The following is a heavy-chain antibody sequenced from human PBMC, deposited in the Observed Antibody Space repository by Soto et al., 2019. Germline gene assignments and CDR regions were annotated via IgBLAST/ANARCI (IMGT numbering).Heavy chain of an antibody. CDR3: ARHPTFSGWEYYFDY. Sequence: PSETLSLTCTVSGDSVSSSNYYWGWIRQPPGKGLEWIGSVYYSGSTYYNPSLKSRVTMSVDTSKNQFSLKLSSVTAADAAVYYCARHPTFSGWEYYFDYWGQGTPVTVSS. J-gene: IGHJ4*02. V-gene: IGHV4-39*01. D-gene: IGHD6-19*01. CDR1: GDSVSSSNYY. CDR2: VYYSGST.